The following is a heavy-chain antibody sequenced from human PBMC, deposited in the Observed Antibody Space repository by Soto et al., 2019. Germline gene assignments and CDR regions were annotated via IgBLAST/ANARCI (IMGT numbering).Heavy chain of an antibody. D-gene: IGHD6-19*01. Sequence: GGSLRLSCGASGFTFSSYAMNWVRQAPGKGLEWVSSISSSSSYIYYADSVKGRFTISRDNAKNSLYLQMNSLRAEDTAVYYCARVPAEQWLSNTLGDAFDIWGQGTMVTVSS. J-gene: IGHJ3*02. CDR1: GFTFSSYA. V-gene: IGHV3-21*01. CDR2: ISSSSSYI. CDR3: ARVPAEQWLSNTLGDAFDI.